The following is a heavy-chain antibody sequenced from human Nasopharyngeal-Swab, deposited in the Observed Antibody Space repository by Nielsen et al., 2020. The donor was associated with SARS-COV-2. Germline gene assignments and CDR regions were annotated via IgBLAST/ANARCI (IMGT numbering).Heavy chain of an antibody. CDR2: IYYSGST. CDR3: ARDDVKGYPFD. D-gene: IGHD5-12*01. J-gene: IGHJ4*02. V-gene: IGHV4-39*07. CDR1: GGSISSSSYY. Sequence: SETLSLTCTVSGGSISSSSYYWGWIRQPPGKGLEWIGSIYYSGSTYYNPSLKSRVTISVDTSKNQFSLKLSSVTAADTAVYYCARDDVKGYPFDSGQGTLVTVPQ.